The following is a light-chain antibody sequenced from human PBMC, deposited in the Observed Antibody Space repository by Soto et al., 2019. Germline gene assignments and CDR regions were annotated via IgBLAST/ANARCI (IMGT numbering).Light chain of an antibody. Sequence: DIQMIQSPSSLSASVGDRVTITCRASQSIGNYLSWYQQKPGKAPKLLINVASTLQSGVPSRFSGSGSGTDFTLAISSLQPEDFATYYCQQSSSTPQTFGGGTRLENK. J-gene: IGKJ5*01. V-gene: IGKV1-39*01. CDR1: QSIGNY. CDR2: VAS. CDR3: QQSSSTPQT.